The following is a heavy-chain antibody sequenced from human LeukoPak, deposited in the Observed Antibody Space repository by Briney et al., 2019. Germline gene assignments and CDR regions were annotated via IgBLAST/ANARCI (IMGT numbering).Heavy chain of an antibody. D-gene: IGHD3-22*01. CDR3: ASAGYDSSGYPYYYYMDV. CDR2: IYYSGST. Sequence: SETLSLTCTVSGGSINSYYWSWIRQPPGRGLEWIGYIYYSGSTNYNPSLKSRVTISVDTSKDQFSLKLSSVTAADTAVYYCASAGYDSSGYPYYYYMDVWGKRTTVTVSS. CDR1: GGSINSYY. V-gene: IGHV4-59*01. J-gene: IGHJ6*03.